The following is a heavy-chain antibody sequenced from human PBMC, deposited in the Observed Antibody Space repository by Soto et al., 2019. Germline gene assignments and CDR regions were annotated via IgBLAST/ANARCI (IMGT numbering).Heavy chain of an antibody. J-gene: IGHJ5*02. Sequence: EVQLLESGGGLVKPGGSRRLSCAASGFTFSPNSMPWFRQAPGKGLEWVCGISGGGVSTHYADSVKGRFTISRDNSKNMVYLQMNSLTADDTAVYFCSKWDGYGDQWGQGTLVTVSS. D-gene: IGHD5-12*01. CDR1: GFTFSPNS. CDR3: SKWDGYGDQ. CDR2: ISGGGVST. V-gene: IGHV3-23*01.